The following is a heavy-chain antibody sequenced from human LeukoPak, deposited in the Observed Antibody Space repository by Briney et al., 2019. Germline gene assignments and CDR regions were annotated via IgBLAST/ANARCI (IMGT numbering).Heavy chain of an antibody. J-gene: IGHJ6*02. V-gene: IGHV3-21*01. D-gene: IGHD4-17*01. CDR2: ISSSSSYI. CDR3: ARDLRTIDYGDYGYGMDV. Sequence: GGSLRLSRAASGFTFSSYSMNWVRQAPGKGLEWVSSISSSSSYIYYADSVKGRFTISRDNAKNSLYLQMNSLRAEDTAVYYCARDLRTIDYGDYGYGMDVWGQGTTVTVSS. CDR1: GFTFSSYS.